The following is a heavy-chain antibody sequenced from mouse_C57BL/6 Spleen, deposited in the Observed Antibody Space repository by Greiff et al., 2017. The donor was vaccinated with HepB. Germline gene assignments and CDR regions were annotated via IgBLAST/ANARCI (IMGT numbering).Heavy chain of an antibody. V-gene: IGHV1-52*01. CDR3: ARGKGKGEYYFDY. Sequence: QVQLKQPGAELVRPGSSVKLSCKASGYTFTSYWMHWVKQRPIQGLEWIGNIDPSDSETHYNQKFKDKATLTVDKSSSTAYMQLSSLTSEDSAVYYCARGKGKGEYYFDYWGQGTTLTVSS. J-gene: IGHJ2*01. CDR2: IDPSDSET. D-gene: IGHD1-3*01. CDR1: GYTFTSYW.